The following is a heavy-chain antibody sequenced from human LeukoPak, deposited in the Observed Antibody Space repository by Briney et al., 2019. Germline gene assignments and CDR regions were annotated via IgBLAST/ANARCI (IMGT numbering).Heavy chain of an antibody. CDR3: ARNDGSGSPPGH. CDR2: ISYDGSNK. V-gene: IGHV3-30*04. D-gene: IGHD3-10*01. CDR1: GFTFSSYA. Sequence: GGSLRPSCAASGFTFSSYAMHWVRQAPGKGLEWVAVISYDGSNKYYADSVKGRFTISRDNSKNTLYLQMNSLRAEDTAVYYCARNDGSGSPPGHWGQGTLVTVSS. J-gene: IGHJ4*02.